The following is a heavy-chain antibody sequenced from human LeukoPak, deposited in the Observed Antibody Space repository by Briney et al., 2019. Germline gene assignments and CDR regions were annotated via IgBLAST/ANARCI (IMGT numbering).Heavy chain of an antibody. Sequence: SETLSLTCTVSGGSISSSSYYWGWLRQPPGTGLEWIGSIYYSGSTYYNPSLKSRVTISVDTSKNQFSLKLSSVTAADTAVYYCATQGIVVVSLDYWGQGTLVTVSS. J-gene: IGHJ4*02. CDR1: GGSISSSSYY. CDR2: IYYSGST. V-gene: IGHV4-39*01. D-gene: IGHD3-22*01. CDR3: ATQGIVVVSLDY.